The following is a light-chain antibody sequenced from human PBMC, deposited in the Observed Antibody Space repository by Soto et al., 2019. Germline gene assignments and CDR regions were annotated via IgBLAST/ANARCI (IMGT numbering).Light chain of an antibody. J-gene: IGLJ2*01. Sequence: VLTQPASVSGSPGQSITISCTGTSSDVGSYDLVSWYQQHPGTAPKLMIYEGSKRPSGVSYRFSGSKSGNTASLTISGLRTEDEADYYCCSYGGSTTVVFGGGTKVTVL. CDR3: CSYGGSTTVV. V-gene: IGLV2-23*01. CDR2: EGS. CDR1: SSDVGSYDL.